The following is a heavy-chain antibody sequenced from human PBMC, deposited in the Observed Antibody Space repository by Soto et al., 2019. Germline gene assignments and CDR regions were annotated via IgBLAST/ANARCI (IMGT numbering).Heavy chain of an antibody. CDR1: GGSVNNYY. Sequence: QVQLQESGPGLVKPSETLSLTCTVSGGSVNNYYWGWILQPPGKGLEWIGYIYYSGITDYNPSLKSRVTISLDTSQDQFSLHLSSVTAADTAVYYCARAVRIAAAELDYWGQGTLVTVSS. CDR3: ARAVRIAAAELDY. V-gene: IGHV4-59*02. J-gene: IGHJ4*02. D-gene: IGHD6-13*01. CDR2: IYYSGIT.